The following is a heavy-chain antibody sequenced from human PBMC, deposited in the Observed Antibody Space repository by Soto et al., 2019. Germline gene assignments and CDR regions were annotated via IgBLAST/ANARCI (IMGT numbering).Heavy chain of an antibody. CDR2: ISYDGSNK. CDR3: AKDRLQGYYYYMDV. V-gene: IGHV3-30*18. D-gene: IGHD4-4*01. CDR1: GFTFSSYG. J-gene: IGHJ6*03. Sequence: GGSLRLSCAASGFTFSSYGMHWVRQAPGKGLEWVAVISYDGSNKYYADSVKGRFTISRDNSKNTLYLQMNSLRAEDTAVYYCAKDRLQGYYYYMDVWGKGTTVTVSS.